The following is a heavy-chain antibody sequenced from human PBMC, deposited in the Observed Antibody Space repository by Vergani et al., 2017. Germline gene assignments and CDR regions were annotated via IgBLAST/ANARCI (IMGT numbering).Heavy chain of an antibody. V-gene: IGHV4-34*02. CDR3: ASRRPRLNLGSKSNAGTFDS. Sequence: QVHLQQRGAGVLKPSETLSLTCGVIGGSFSGYSWSWIRQSPGRGLEWIGEITAIGSATYSPPATSRVTISVDTSRGEFTLTVTSVTAADTGLYFCASRRPRLNLGSKSNAGTFDSWGQGTLVSVSS. J-gene: IGHJ4*02. D-gene: IGHD3-10*01. CDR2: ITAIGSA. CDR1: GGSFSGYS.